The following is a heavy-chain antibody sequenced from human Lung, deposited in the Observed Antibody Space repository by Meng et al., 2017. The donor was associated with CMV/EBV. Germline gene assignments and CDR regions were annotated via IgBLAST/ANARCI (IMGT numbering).Heavy chain of an antibody. D-gene: IGHD5-18*01. CDR3: AKDTGGYSYGYNSFDI. V-gene: IGHV3-9*01. J-gene: IGHJ3*02. Sequence: GGSLRLSCAASGFTFDDYAMHWVRQAPGKGLEWVSGISWNSGSIGYADSVKGRFTISRDNAKNSLYLQMNSLRAEDTALYYCAKDTGGYSYGYNSFDIWGQGTXVTV. CDR2: ISWNSGSI. CDR1: GFTFDDYA.